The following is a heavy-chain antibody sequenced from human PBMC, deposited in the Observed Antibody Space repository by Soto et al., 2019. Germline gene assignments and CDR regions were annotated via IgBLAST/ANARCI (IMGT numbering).Heavy chain of an antibody. Sequence: PSETLSLTCTVSGGSISSYYWSWIRHPPGKGLEWIGYIYYSGSTNYNPSLKSRVTISVDTSKNQFSLKLSSVTAADTAVYYCARATDYGDSPFDYWGQGTLVTVSS. CDR1: GGSISSYY. D-gene: IGHD4-17*01. V-gene: IGHV4-59*01. J-gene: IGHJ4*02. CDR2: IYYSGST. CDR3: ARATDYGDSPFDY.